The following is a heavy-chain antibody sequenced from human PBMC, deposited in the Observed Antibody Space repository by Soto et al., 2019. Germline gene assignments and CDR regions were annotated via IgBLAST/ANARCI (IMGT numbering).Heavy chain of an antibody. D-gene: IGHD3-3*01. Sequence: QLHLVQFGAVVKKPGASVTVSCSASGYPVTAYYMHWVRQAPGRGLEWMGGINPATGAAKYTQTFQGRVTMTRDTSTSKVSMDRSGLTSEDPAVFYWAGGGGVGVAGSAAFDMWGQGTLVTVSS. CDR1: GYPVTAYY. J-gene: IGHJ3*02. CDR2: INPATGAA. V-gene: IGHV1-2*02. CDR3: AGGGGVGVAGSAAFDM.